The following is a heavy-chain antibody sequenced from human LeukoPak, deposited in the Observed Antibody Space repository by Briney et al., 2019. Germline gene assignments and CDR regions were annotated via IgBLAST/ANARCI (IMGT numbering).Heavy chain of an antibody. CDR3: ARDPIQEGARRFDY. CDR2: INPNSGGT. J-gene: IGHJ4*02. V-gene: IGHV1/OR15-1*02. Sequence: GASVKVSCKASGYIFTDYYMHWVRQAPGQELGWMGRINPNSGGTNYAQKFQGRVTMTRDTSISTAYTELSSLRSEDTATYYCARDPIQEGARRFDYWGQGTLVTVSS. D-gene: IGHD1-26*01. CDR1: GYIFTDYY.